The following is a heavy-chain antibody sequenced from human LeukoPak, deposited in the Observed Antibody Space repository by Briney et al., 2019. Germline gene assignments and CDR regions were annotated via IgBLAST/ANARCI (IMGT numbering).Heavy chain of an antibody. CDR1: GFTFSSHA. CDR2: ISISSSSV. Sequence: GGSLRLSCAASGFTFSSHAMNWVRQAPGKGLEWVSYISISSSSVYYADSVKGRFTISRDNAKNSLYLQMNSLRAEDTAVYYCARGREPRLYYFDYWGQGTLVTVSS. CDR3: ARGREPRLYYFDY. V-gene: IGHV3-48*04. D-gene: IGHD2-2*01. J-gene: IGHJ4*02.